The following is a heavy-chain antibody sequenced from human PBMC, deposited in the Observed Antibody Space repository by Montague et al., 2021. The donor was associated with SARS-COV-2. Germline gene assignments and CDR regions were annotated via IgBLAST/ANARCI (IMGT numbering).Heavy chain of an antibody. D-gene: IGHD5-18*01. V-gene: IGHV3-48*02. J-gene: IGHJ6*02. Sequence: SLILSCASSVFTFSAYSINLFRHAPGKVLELVSYISTSISTIYYADSFKVLFTLSRDHAKNSLYLQLNSLSNEDTAVYYCARDLGLVPAMVYYYYYGMDVWGQGTTVTVS. CDR2: ISTSISTI. CDR3: ARDLGLVPAMVYYYYYGMDV. CDR1: VFTFSAYS.